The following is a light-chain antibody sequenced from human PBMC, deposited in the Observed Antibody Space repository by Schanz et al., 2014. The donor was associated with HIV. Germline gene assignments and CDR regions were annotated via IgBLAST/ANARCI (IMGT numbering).Light chain of an antibody. CDR1: SSDVGGYNY. V-gene: IGLV2-14*01. CDR2: DVN. J-gene: IGLJ3*02. Sequence: QSALTQPASVSGSPGQSITISCTGTSSDVGGYNYVSWYQQHPGKAPKLMIYDVNNRPSGASNRFSGSKSGNTASLTISGLQAEDEADYYCQSYDSGLSGWVFGGGTKLTVL. CDR3: QSYDSGLSGWV.